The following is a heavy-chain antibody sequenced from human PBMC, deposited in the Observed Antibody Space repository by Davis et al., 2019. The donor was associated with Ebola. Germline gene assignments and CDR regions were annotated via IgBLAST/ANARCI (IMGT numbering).Heavy chain of an antibody. V-gene: IGHV4-34*01. CDR2: INHSGST. Sequence: GSLRLSCTVSGGSISSYYWSWIRQPPGKGLEWIGEINHSGSTNYNPSLKSRVTISVDTSKNQFSLKLSSVTAADTAVYYCARAGYSGYDLHYWGQGTLVTVSS. CDR1: GGSISSYY. J-gene: IGHJ4*02. CDR3: ARAGYSGYDLHY. D-gene: IGHD5-12*01.